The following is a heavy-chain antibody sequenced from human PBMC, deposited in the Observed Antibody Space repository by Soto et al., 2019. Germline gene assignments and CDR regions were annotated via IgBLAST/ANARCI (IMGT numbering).Heavy chain of an antibody. CDR3: ARDRESYYYFDY. Sequence: EVQLAESGGGLVQPGGSLRLSCAASGFTFSSYSMSWVRQAQGKGLEWVSHISSSRSTIYYADSVKGRFTISRDNAKNSLYLQMNSLRDEDTAVYYCARDRESYYYFDYWGQGTLVIVSS. CDR2: ISSSRSTI. J-gene: IGHJ4*02. CDR1: GFTFSSYS. V-gene: IGHV3-48*02. D-gene: IGHD1-26*01.